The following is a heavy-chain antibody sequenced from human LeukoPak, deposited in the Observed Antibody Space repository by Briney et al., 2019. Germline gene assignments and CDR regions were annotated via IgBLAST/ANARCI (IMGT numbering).Heavy chain of an antibody. Sequence: SETLSLTCAVYGGSFSGYYWSWIRQPPGKGLEWIGEINHSGSTNYNPSLKSRVTISVDTSKNQFSLKVSSVTAADTAVYYCAGRGAPVAGASSFDFWGQGTLVTVSS. CDR1: GGSFSGYY. D-gene: IGHD6-19*01. CDR3: AGRGAPVAGASSFDF. J-gene: IGHJ4*02. V-gene: IGHV4-34*01. CDR2: INHSGST.